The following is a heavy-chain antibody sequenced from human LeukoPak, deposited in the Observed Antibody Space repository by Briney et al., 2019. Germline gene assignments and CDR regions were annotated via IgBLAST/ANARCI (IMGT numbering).Heavy chain of an antibody. CDR1: GFTFSDYY. V-gene: IGHV3-11*01. J-gene: IGHJ6*02. CDR3: ARDRRTSLFWELLPILHYYGMDV. D-gene: IGHD3-10*01. CDR2: ISSSGSTI. Sequence: GGSLRLSCAASGFTFSDYYMSWIRQAPGKGLEWVSYISSSGSTIYYADSVKGRFTISRDNAKNSLYLQMNSLRAEDTAVYYCARDRRTSLFWELLPILHYYGMDVWGQGTTVTVSS.